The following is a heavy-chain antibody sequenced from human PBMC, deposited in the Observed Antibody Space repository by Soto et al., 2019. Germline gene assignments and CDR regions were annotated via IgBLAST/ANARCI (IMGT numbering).Heavy chain of an antibody. CDR1: GFTFSSYA. CDR3: VRELGLAY. V-gene: IGHV3-30-3*01. Sequence: GGSLRLSCAASGFTFSSYAMHWVRQAPGKGLEWVAVISYDGSNKYYADSVKGRFTIARDNGQNSLSLQINSLRVEDTAVYCCVRELGLAYWGQGXLVTVYS. CDR2: ISYDGSNK. D-gene: IGHD7-27*01. J-gene: IGHJ4*02.